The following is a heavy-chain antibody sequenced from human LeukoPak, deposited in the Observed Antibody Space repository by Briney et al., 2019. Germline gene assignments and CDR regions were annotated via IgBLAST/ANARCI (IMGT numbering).Heavy chain of an antibody. V-gene: IGHV3-74*01. Sequence: GGSLRLSCAASGFSFSKYWMHWVRHTPGEGRVWVARIKEDGTYTSYADSVKGRFTISRDNARNTVFLQMNSLRAEDTAVYYCARDFDMGITPGDDFDFWGQGTLVTVSS. J-gene: IGHJ4*02. CDR3: ARDFDMGITPGDDFDF. CDR1: GFSFSKYW. D-gene: IGHD3-9*01. CDR2: IKEDGTYT.